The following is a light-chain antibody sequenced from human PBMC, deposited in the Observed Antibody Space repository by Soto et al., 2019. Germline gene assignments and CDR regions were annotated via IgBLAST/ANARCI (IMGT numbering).Light chain of an antibody. CDR1: RSVLYSPNNQNY. Sequence: DFVMTQSPDSLAVSLGERATINCKSSRSVLYSPNNQNYLAWYQQKPGQSPRLLIYWASTRASGVPXXXXGXXXXXXXXXXINSLQAEDVAVYYCQQYYTTPVYTFGQGTKLGIK. CDR3: QQYYTTPVYT. CDR2: WAS. V-gene: IGKV4-1*01. J-gene: IGKJ2*01.